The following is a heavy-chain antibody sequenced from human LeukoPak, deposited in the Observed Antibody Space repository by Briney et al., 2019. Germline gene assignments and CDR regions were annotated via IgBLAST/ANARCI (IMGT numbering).Heavy chain of an antibody. D-gene: IGHD1-26*01. Sequence: KTSGTLSLTCTVSGGSISSYYWSWIRQPAGKGLEWIGRVYSSGNTNYNPSLKSRVTMSVDTSRNQFSLRLTSVTAADTAVYYCARMYSGTYGGIDFWGQGTLVTVSS. CDR3: ARMYSGTYGGIDF. CDR1: GGSISSYY. V-gene: IGHV4-4*07. J-gene: IGHJ4*02. CDR2: VYSSGNT.